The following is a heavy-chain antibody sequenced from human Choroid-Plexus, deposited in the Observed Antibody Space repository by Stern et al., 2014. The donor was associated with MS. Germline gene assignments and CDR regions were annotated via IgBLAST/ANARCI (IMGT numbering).Heavy chain of an antibody. CDR1: GFTFGSCA. D-gene: IGHD2/OR15-2a*01. V-gene: IGHV3-30*18. CDR2: VSHDGSYK. J-gene: IGHJ5*02. Sequence: QLVQSGGGVVQPGRPLRLSCVASGFTFGSCAMHWVPQAPGKGLEWVGGVSHDGSYKYYADSVKGRFTISRDNSQNTLYMQMSSLRPEDTAVYYCAKDRQYLTYFFDHWGQGSLVTVSS. CDR3: AKDRQYLTYFFDH.